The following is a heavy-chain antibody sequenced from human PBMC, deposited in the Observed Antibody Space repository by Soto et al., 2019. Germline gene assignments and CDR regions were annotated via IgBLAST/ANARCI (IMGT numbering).Heavy chain of an antibody. V-gene: IGHV3-30-3*01. CDR1: GFTFSTYA. D-gene: IGHD6-13*01. Sequence: LRLSCAASGFTFSTYAMNWVRQAPGKGLEWVAAISYDASNKYYAGSVKGRFTISRDNYKNTLYLQMNSLRSEDTAMYYCARWVYAFDYWGQGTLVTVSS. CDR2: ISYDASNK. J-gene: IGHJ4*02. CDR3: ARWVYAFDY.